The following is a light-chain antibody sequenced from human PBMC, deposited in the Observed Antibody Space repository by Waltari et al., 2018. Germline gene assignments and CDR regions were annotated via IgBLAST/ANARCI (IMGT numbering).Light chain of an antibody. CDR1: NSNIGPNS. CDR3: GTWDDRLDAWV. CDR2: DNQ. Sequence: QSALTQPPSVSAAPGQRVTISCAGSNSNIGPNSLSWFRPFPGTAPQLFISDNQNRSPGPDRLPGSSSGNATTLAITGLQTGDEADYYCGTWDDRLDAWVFGGGTKLTVL. V-gene: IGLV1-51*01. J-gene: IGLJ3*02.